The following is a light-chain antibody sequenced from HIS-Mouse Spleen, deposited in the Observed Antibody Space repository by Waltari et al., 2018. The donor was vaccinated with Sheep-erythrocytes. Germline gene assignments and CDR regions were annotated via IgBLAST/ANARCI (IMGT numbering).Light chain of an antibody. Sequence: QSALTQPRSVSGSPGQSVTISCTGTSSDVGGYNYVSWYQQHPGKAPKLMIYDVSKRPSVVPDSFSGSKSGNTASLTISGLQAEDEADYYCCSYAGSYTFVVFGGGTKLTVV. CDR3: CSYAGSYTFVV. CDR1: SSDVGGYNY. CDR2: DVS. J-gene: IGLJ2*01. V-gene: IGLV2-11*01.